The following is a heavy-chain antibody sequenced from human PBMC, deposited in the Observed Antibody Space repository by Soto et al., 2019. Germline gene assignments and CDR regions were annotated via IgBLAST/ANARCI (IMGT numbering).Heavy chain of an antibody. V-gene: IGHV3-21*01. CDR1: GFTFSSYS. Sequence: EVQLVESGGGLVKPGGSLRLSCAASGFTFSSYSMNWVRQAPGKGLEWVSSISSSSSYIYYADSVKGRFTISRDNPKKFLYLQINTMGDDETAVHYCTRAPHLLRFLEWLLPYAFDIRGQGTIVTGSS. CDR3: TRAPHLLRFLEWLLPYAFDI. J-gene: IGHJ3*02. D-gene: IGHD3-3*01. CDR2: ISSSSSYI.